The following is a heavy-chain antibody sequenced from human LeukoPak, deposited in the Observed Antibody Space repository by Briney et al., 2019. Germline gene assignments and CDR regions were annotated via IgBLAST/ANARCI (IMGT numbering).Heavy chain of an antibody. V-gene: IGHV3-7*01. CDR1: GFTFSSYW. J-gene: IGHJ6*03. CDR2: IKQDGSEK. D-gene: IGHD6-13*01. CDR3: ARRIAAAGTDYYYMDV. Sequence: GGSLRLSCAASGFTFSSYWMSWVRQAPGKGLEWVANIKQDGSEKYYVDSVKGQFTISRDNAKNSLYLQMNSLRAEDTAVYYCARRIAAAGTDYYYMDVWGKGTTVTVSS.